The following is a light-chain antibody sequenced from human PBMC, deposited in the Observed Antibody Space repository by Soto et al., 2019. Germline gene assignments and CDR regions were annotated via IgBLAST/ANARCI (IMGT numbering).Light chain of an antibody. CDR3: AAWDDSSRSWV. J-gene: IGLJ3*02. CDR2: SNN. Sequence: QSVLTQPPSASGTPGQRVTISCSGSSSNIGSNTVNWYQQLPGTAPKLLIYSNNQRPSGVPDRFSGSKSGTSASLAISGLQSEDEADYYCAAWDDSSRSWVFGGGTKLTVL. V-gene: IGLV1-44*01. CDR1: SSNIGSNT.